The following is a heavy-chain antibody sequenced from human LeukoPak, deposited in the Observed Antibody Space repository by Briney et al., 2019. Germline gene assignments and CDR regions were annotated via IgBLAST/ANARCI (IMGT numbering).Heavy chain of an antibody. CDR1: GYTFTSYA. Sequence: GASVTVSCKASGYTFTSYAMHWVRQAPGQRLEWMGWINAGNGNTKYSQKFQGRVTITRDTSASTAYMELSSLRSEDTAVYYCARVAQHYYDSSGYDYWGQGTLVTVSS. CDR2: INAGNGNT. CDR3: ARVAQHYYDSSGYDY. J-gene: IGHJ4*02. D-gene: IGHD3-22*01. V-gene: IGHV1-3*01.